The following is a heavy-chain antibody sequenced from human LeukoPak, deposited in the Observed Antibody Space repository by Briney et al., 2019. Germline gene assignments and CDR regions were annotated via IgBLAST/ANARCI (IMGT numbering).Heavy chain of an antibody. D-gene: IGHD5/OR15-5a*01. CDR3: ARGFDGLRLKGQYFDY. V-gene: IGHV1-46*01. CDR2: INPSGGST. Sequence: ASVKVSCTASGGTFSSYAISWVRQAPGQGLEWMGIINPSGGSTSYAQKFQGRVTMTRDTSTSTVYMEVSSLRSEDTAVYYCARGFDGLRLKGQYFDYWGQGTLVTVSS. J-gene: IGHJ4*02. CDR1: GGTFSSYA.